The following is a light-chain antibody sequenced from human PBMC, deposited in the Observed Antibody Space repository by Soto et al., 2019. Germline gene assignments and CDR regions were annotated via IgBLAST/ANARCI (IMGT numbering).Light chain of an antibody. V-gene: IGKV2-28*01. CDR2: LGS. CDR3: MQALQTPPT. J-gene: IGKJ1*01. Sequence: DIVVTQSPLSLPVTPGEPASISCRSSQSLLHSNGYNYLDWYLQKPGQSPQLLIYLGSNRASGVPDRFSSSGSGTDFTLKISRVEAEDIGVYYCMQALQTPPTFGQGTKVEIK. CDR1: QSLLHSNGYNY.